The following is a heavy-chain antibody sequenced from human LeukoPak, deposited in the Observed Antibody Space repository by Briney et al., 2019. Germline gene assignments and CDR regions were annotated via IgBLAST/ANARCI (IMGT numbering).Heavy chain of an antibody. J-gene: IGHJ5*02. V-gene: IGHV4-59*12. Sequence: SETLSLTCTVSGGSISGYYWSWVRQPPGKGLEWVGYLYSSLYNGASTNYNPSLKSRVTISVDTSKSQFSLELNSVTAADTAVYYCARVMYGEGVRFDPWGQGTLVTVSS. CDR1: GGSISGYY. CDR2: LYSSLYNGAST. CDR3: ARVMYGEGVRFDP. D-gene: IGHD2-8*01.